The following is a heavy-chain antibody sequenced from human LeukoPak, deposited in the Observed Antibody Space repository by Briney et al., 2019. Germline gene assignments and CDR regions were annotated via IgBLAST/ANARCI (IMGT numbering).Heavy chain of an antibody. Sequence: PGESLKISGKGSGYSFTSYWIGWARQMPGKGLEWMGIIDPVDSDTRYTPSFQGHVTISADTGTSTTSLWSSSLKASDTAMYYCARGSSSWSHFDNWGEGNLVTVSS. CDR2: IDPVDSDT. D-gene: IGHD6-13*01. J-gene: IGHJ4*02. CDR3: ARGSSSWSHFDN. V-gene: IGHV5-51*01. CDR1: GYSFTSYW.